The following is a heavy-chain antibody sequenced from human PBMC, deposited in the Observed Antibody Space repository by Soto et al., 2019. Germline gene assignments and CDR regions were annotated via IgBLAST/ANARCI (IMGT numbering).Heavy chain of an antibody. CDR3: ARGPAGDKVDY. V-gene: IGHV4-30-4*01. CDR1: GGSISSVYYY. Sequence: QVQLQESGPGLVEPSQTLSLTCTVSGGSISSVYYYWSWIRQPPGKGLEWMGHIYDSGSTYSNPSVEDRASISLDTAKTQFSLKLTSVTDADTAVYYCARGPAGDKVDYWGQGTLVTVSS. CDR2: IYDSGST. J-gene: IGHJ4*02. D-gene: IGHD7-27*01.